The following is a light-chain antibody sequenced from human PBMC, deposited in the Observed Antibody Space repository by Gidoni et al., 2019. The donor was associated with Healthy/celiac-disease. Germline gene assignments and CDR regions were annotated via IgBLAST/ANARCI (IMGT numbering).Light chain of an antibody. CDR2: DAS. CDR1: QSVSSY. CDR3: QQRSNWPG. J-gene: IGKJ5*01. V-gene: IGKV3-11*01. Sequence: EIVLTQSQATLSLSPGERATISCRASQSVSSYLAWYQQKPGQAPRLLIYDASNRATGIPARFSGSGSGTDFTLTISSLEPEDFAVYYCQQRSNWPGFGQGTRLEIK.